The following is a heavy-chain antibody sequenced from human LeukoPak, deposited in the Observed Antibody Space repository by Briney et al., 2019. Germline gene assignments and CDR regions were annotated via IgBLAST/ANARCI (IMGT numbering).Heavy chain of an antibody. CDR1: GFTFSSYA. CDR2: ISGSGGST. J-gene: IGHJ3*01. CDR3: ASKCRSTSCPGA. V-gene: IGHV3-23*01. Sequence: PGGSLRLSCAASGFTFSSYAMSWVRQAPGKGLEWVSAISGSGGSTYYADSVKGRFTISRGNSKNTLYLQMNSLRAEDTAVYYCASKCRSTSCPGAWGQGTMVTVSS. D-gene: IGHD2-2*01.